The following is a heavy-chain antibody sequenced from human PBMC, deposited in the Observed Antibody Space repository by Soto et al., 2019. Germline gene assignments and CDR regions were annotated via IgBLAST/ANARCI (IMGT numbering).Heavy chain of an antibody. Sequence: EVQLVESGGGLVQPGGSLRLSCAASGFTFSSYWMSWVRQAPGKGLEWVANIKQDGSEKYYVDSVKGRFTISRDNAKNSLYLQMNRLRAEDTAVYYCAREDQALYSSSWYDYWGQGTLVTVSS. CDR2: IKQDGSEK. CDR1: GFTFSSYW. V-gene: IGHV3-7*05. D-gene: IGHD6-13*01. CDR3: AREDQALYSSSWYDY. J-gene: IGHJ4*02.